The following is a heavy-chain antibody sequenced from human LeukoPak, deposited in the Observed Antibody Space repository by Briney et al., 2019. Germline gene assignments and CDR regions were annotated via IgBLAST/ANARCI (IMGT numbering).Heavy chain of an antibody. Sequence: PGGSLRPSCAASGFTFSSSWMTWVRQAPGKWLEWVANIKEDGSQKNYVDSVKGRFTISRDNAKNSLYLQMNSLRVEDTAVYYCARDRAYNTFDYWGQGTLVTVSS. J-gene: IGHJ4*02. CDR2: IKEDGSQK. CDR1: GFTFSSSW. CDR3: ARDRAYNTFDY. D-gene: IGHD2-21*01. V-gene: IGHV3-7*01.